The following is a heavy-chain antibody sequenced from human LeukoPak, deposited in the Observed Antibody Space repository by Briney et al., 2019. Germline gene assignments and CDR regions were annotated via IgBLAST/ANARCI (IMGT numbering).Heavy chain of an antibody. CDR1: GGSISSYY. CDR2: IYYSGST. V-gene: IGHV4-59*06. Sequence: PSETLSLTCTVSGGSISSYYWSWIRQPPGKGLEWIGYIYYSGSTYYNPSLKSRVTISVDTSKNQFSLNLRSVTAADTTVYYCARTSYETGDHYFDYWGPGTLVTVSS. CDR3: ARTSYETGDHYFDY. J-gene: IGHJ4*02. D-gene: IGHD4-17*01.